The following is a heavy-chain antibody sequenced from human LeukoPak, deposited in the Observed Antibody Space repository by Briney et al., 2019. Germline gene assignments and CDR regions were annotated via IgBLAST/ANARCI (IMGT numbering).Heavy chain of an antibody. D-gene: IGHD2-21*01. J-gene: IGHJ4*02. CDR1: GGSINSGHYY. Sequence: PSQPLSLTCTVSGGSINSGHYYWSWIRQPPGKGLEWVGYVSYSGRTSYNPSLRGQVTISLDTSKQQFSLHLNSVTAADTAVYYCTIIPNVILFTHYFEYWGQGTLVTVSS. CDR3: TIIPNVILFTHYFEY. V-gene: IGHV4-30-4*01. CDR2: VSYSGRT.